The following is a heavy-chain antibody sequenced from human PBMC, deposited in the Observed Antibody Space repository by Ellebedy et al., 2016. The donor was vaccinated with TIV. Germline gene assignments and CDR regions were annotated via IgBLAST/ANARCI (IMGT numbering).Heavy chain of an antibody. CDR3: AAGNDGGWFDP. CDR2: IIPILGVA. V-gene: IGHV1-69*04. J-gene: IGHJ5*02. Sequence: SVKVSCKASGYTFSSYGISWVRQAPGQGLAWLRRIIPILGVANHAQKFQGRVTITADKSTTTAYMELSSLRSEDTAVYYCAAGNDGGWFDPWGQGTLVTVSS. CDR1: GYTFSSYG. D-gene: IGHD1-1*01.